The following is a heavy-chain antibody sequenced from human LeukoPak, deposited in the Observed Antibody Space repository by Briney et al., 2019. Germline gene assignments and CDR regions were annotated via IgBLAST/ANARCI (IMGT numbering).Heavy chain of an antibody. CDR3: ASGGTVAARLFDY. J-gene: IGHJ4*02. Sequence: SETPSLTCAVYGGSFSGYYWSWIRQPPGKGLEWIGEINHSGSTNYNPSLESRVTISVDTSKNQFSLKLSSVTAADTAVYYCASGGTVAARLFDYWGQGTLVTVSS. CDR2: INHSGST. V-gene: IGHV4-34*01. D-gene: IGHD6-6*01. CDR1: GGSFSGYY.